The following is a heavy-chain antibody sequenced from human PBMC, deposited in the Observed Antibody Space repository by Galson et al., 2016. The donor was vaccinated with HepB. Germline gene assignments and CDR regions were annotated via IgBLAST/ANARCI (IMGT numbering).Heavy chain of an antibody. V-gene: IGHV1-69*13. CDR3: AGTNYYDSSGYFYNDF. CDR1: EGTSTIFS. D-gene: IGHD3-22*01. J-gene: IGHJ4*02. Sequence: SVKVSCKASEGTSTIFSFNWVRQAPGQGLEWMGGIIPMFRTPNYAQKFQARLTITADESTSTAYMELSSLSSEDTAMYYCAGTNYYDSSGYFYNDFWGQGTPVTVSS. CDR2: IIPMFRTP.